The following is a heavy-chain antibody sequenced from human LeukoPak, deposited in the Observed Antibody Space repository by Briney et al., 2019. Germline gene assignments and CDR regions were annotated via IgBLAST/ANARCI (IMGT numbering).Heavy chain of an antibody. Sequence: SETLSHTCAVYGGSFSGYYWSWIRQPPGKGLEWIGEINHSGSTNYNPSLKSRVTISVDTSKNQFSLKLSSVTAADTAVYYCARWADSSGYRIDYWGQGLLVTVSS. V-gene: IGHV4-34*01. CDR3: ARWADSSGYRIDY. D-gene: IGHD3-22*01. CDR2: INHSGST. CDR1: GGSFSGYY. J-gene: IGHJ4*02.